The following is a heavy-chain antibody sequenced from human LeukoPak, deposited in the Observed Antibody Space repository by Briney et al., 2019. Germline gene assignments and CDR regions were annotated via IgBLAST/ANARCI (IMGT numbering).Heavy chain of an antibody. V-gene: IGHV4-59*01. CDR2: IYYSGST. CDR3: ARDRGGSYALAFDI. CDR1: GGSISSYY. Sequence: PSETLSLTCTVSGGSISSYYWSWIRQPPGKGVEWIGYIYYSGSTNYNPSLKSRVTISVDTSKNQFSLKLSSVTAADTAVYYCARDRGGSYALAFDIWGQGTMVTVSS. J-gene: IGHJ3*02. D-gene: IGHD1-26*01.